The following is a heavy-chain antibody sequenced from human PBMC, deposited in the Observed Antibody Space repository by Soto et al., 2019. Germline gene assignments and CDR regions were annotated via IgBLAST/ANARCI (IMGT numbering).Heavy chain of an antibody. CDR2: TSGSGDST. Sequence: GGSLRLSCAASGFTFRSYAMSWGRQAPGKGLEWVSTTSGSGDSTYYADSVQGRFTISRDNSKNTLYLQMNSLRAEDTALYYCAKDLFWGYGSGSFFDSLGQGTLVTVSS. V-gene: IGHV3-23*01. D-gene: IGHD3-10*01. CDR1: GFTFRSYA. J-gene: IGHJ4*01. CDR3: AKDLFWGYGSGSFFDS.